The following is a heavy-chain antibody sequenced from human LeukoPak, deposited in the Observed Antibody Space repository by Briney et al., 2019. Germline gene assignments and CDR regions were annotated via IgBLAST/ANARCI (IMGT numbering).Heavy chain of an antibody. V-gene: IGHV4-4*07. CDR1: GGSISSYY. D-gene: IGHD3-10*01. J-gene: IGHJ4*02. CDR2: IYTSGST. Sequence: SETLSLTCNVSGGSISSYYWSWIRQPAGKGLEWIGRIYTSGSTNYNPSLKSRVTMSVDTSKNQFSLKLSSVTAADTAVYYCARDGMVRGALDYWGQGTLVTVSS. CDR3: ARDGMVRGALDY.